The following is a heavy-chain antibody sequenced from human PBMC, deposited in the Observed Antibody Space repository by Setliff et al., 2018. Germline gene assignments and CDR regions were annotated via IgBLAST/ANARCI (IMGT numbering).Heavy chain of an antibody. V-gene: IGHV1-18*01. CDR2: ISSYNGKT. CDR1: GYTFNSYG. D-gene: IGHD3-22*01. J-gene: IGHJ3*02. Sequence: ASVKVSCKASGYTFNSYGISWVRQAPGQGLEWMGWISSYNGKTNYAQKLQGRVTMTTDTSTSTAYMELRSLRSDDTAVYYCARDLDYQYYYETSGRDAFDIWGLGTMVTVSS. CDR3: ARDLDYQYYYETSGRDAFDI.